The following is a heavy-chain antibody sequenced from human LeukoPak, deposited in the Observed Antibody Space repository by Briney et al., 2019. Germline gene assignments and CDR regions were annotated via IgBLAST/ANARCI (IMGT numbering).Heavy chain of an antibody. D-gene: IGHD1-14*01. CDR2: IYHGGST. J-gene: IGHJ5*02. CDR1: GYSISSGYY. V-gene: IGHV4-38-2*01. CDR3: ARRRTGRFDP. Sequence: SETLSLTCAVSGYSISSGYYWGWIRQPPGKGLEWIGSIYHGGSTYYNPSLKSRVTKPVDTSKNQSSLKLSSVTAADTAVYYCARRRTGRFDPWGQGTLVTVSS.